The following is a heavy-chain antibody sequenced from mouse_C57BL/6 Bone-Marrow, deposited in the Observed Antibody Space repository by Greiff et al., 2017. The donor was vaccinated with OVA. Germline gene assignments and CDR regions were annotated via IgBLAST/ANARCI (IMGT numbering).Heavy chain of an antibody. J-gene: IGHJ2*01. CDR3: ARCWGYPYYFDY. V-gene: IGHV1-64*01. CDR1: GYTFTSYW. D-gene: IGHD2-14*01. Sequence: QVQLQQPGAELVKPGDSVKLSCKASGYTFTSYWMHWVKQRPGQGLEWMGMIHPNSGSTNYNEKFKSKATLTVDKSSSTAYMQLSSLTSEDSAVYYCARCWGYPYYFDYWGQGTALTVSA. CDR2: IHPNSGST.